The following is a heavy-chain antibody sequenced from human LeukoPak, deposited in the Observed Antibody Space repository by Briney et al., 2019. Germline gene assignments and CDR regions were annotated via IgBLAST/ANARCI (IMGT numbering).Heavy chain of an antibody. Sequence: ASVKVSCKVSGYTFTGYYLHWVRQAPGQGLEWMGWINPNSGDVNYAQKFQDRVTMTRDTSITTAYMELSRLRSDDTAVYYCARGPFRNVDIAMVASRFDPWGQGTLVTVSS. V-gene: IGHV1-2*02. CDR2: INPNSGDV. CDR1: GYTFTGYY. D-gene: IGHD5-18*01. J-gene: IGHJ5*02. CDR3: ARGPFRNVDIAMVASRFDP.